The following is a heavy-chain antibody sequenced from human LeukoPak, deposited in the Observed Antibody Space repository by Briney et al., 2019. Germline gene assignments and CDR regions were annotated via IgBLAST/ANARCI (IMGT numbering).Heavy chain of an antibody. Sequence: GSLRLSCAASGFAFSSSTMNWVRQAPGKGLEWVSSISGSRSYIYYADSVKGRFTISRDNAKNSLYLQMNSLRAEDTALYYCAKDTDGAAAGTTWGHWGQGTLVTVSS. D-gene: IGHD6-13*01. V-gene: IGHV3-21*04. J-gene: IGHJ4*02. CDR3: AKDTDGAAAGTTWGH. CDR1: GFAFSSST. CDR2: ISGSRSYI.